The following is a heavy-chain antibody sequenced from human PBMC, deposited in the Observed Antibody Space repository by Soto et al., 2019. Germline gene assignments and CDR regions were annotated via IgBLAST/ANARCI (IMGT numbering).Heavy chain of an antibody. CDR2: IYYSGST. J-gene: IGHJ5*02. CDR1: GGSISSGGYY. V-gene: IGHV4-31*03. D-gene: IGHD3-3*01. CDR3: ARDWSLDP. Sequence: SETLSVTCTVSGGSISSGGYYWSWIRQHPGKGLEWIGYIYYSGSTHYNPSLKSRVTISVDTSKNQFSLKLSSVTAADTAVYYCARDWSLDPWGQGTLVTVSS.